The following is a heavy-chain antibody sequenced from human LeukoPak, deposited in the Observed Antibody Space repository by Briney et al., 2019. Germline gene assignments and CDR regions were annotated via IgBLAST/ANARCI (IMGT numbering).Heavy chain of an antibody. CDR3: AREGTSGYGNYYFDS. Sequence: GASVTVSFTASGYTFTVYYLHWVRQAPGQGLEWMGRINPDSGGTNYAQTFQGRVTMTRNTSISTAYMELSRLRSDDTAVYYCAREGTSGYGNYYFDSWGQGTLVTVSS. CDR1: GYTFTVYY. V-gene: IGHV1-2*06. J-gene: IGHJ4*02. D-gene: IGHD5-12*01. CDR2: INPDSGGT.